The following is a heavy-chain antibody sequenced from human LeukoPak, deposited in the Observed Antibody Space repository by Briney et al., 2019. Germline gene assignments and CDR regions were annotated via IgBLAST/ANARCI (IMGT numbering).Heavy chain of an antibody. D-gene: IGHD6-6*01. Sequence: ASEKVSCKASVYTFTSYGISWVRQGPGHGPEWMGWISAYNGNTNYTHKIPGRVTLTTETSPTTDYMELRRLRSDATAESYCASELYSSSSRASRPNWFDPRGEGSLVTV. CDR3: ASELYSSSSRASRPNWFDP. V-gene: IGHV1-18*01. CDR1: VYTFTSYG. J-gene: IGHJ5*02. CDR2: ISAYNGNT.